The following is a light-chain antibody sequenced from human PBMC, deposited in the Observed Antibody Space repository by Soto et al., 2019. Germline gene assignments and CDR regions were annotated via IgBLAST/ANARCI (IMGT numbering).Light chain of an antibody. CDR3: QQYGSSPAGT. Sequence: EIVLTQSPGTLSLSPGERATLSCRASQSVSSSYLAWYQQKPGQAPRLLIYGASSRATGIPDRFSGSGSGTDFTLTISRLEPEDCAVYYCQQYGSSPAGTFGPGTKVDVK. CDR2: GAS. J-gene: IGKJ3*01. V-gene: IGKV3-20*01. CDR1: QSVSSSY.